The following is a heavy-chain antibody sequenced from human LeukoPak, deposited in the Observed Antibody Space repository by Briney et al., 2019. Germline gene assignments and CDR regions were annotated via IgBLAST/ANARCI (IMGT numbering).Heavy chain of an antibody. CDR1: GYTFTGYY. D-gene: IGHD3/OR15-3a*01. CDR3: ARAQGLRGSYYYYYYMDV. V-gene: IGHV1-2*02. Sequence: ASVKVSCKASGYTFTGYYMHWVRQAPGQGLEWMGWINPNSGGTNYAQKLQVRVTMTTDTSTSTAYMELSSLRSEDTAVYYCARAQGLRGSYYYYYYMDVWGKGTTVTISS. CDR2: INPNSGGT. J-gene: IGHJ6*03.